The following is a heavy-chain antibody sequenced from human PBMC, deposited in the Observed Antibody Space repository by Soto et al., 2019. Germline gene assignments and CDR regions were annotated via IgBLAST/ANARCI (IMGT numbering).Heavy chain of an antibody. CDR3: ARVALGDSSRIGY. CDR1: GFTVSSNY. CDR2: IYSGGST. Sequence: GGSLRLSCAASGFTVSSNYMNWVRQAPGKGLEWVSIIYSGGSTFYADSVKGRFTISRDNSKNTLYLQMNRLRAADTAVYYCARVALGDSSRIGYWGQGTLVTVSS. D-gene: IGHD3-22*01. V-gene: IGHV3-53*01. J-gene: IGHJ4*02.